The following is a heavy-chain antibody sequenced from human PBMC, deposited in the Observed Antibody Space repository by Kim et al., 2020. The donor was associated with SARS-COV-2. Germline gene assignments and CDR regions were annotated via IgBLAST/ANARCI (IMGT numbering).Heavy chain of an antibody. CDR3: AKDHYYGSGSYPRNWFDP. J-gene: IGHJ5*02. Sequence: GGSLRLSCAASGFTFSSYGMHWVRQAPGKGLEWVAVIWYDGSNKYYADSVKGRFTISRDNSKNTLYLQMNSLRAEDTAVYYCAKDHYYGSGSYPRNWFDPWGQGTLVTVSS. D-gene: IGHD3-10*01. CDR2: IWYDGSNK. V-gene: IGHV3-33*06. CDR1: GFTFSSYG.